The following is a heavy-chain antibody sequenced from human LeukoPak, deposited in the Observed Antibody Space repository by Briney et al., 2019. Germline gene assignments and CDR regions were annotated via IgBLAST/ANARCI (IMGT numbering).Heavy chain of an antibody. CDR1: GGSISSSY. CDR2: IYYSGST. V-gene: IGHV4-59*08. CDR3: ARHFRREVLIGSAFDI. Sequence: SETLSLTCTVSGGSISSSYWCWVRQPPAQGQGWIGYIYYSGSTNYNPSLKSRVTMSVDTSKNQFSLKLSSVTAADTAVYYCARHFRREVLIGSAFDIWGQGTMVTVSS. J-gene: IGHJ3*02. D-gene: IGHD1-26*01.